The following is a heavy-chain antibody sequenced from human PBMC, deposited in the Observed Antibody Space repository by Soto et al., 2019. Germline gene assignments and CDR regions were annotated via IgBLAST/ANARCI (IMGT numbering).Heavy chain of an antibody. D-gene: IGHD1-26*01. Sequence: SVKVSCKASGGTFSSDAISWVRQAPGQGLEWMGGIIPICGTANYAQKFQGRVTITADESTSTAYMELSSLTSEDTAMYDCASFSGSYNNLYCCCSMDVWGQGTTVTVSS. CDR2: IIPICGTA. J-gene: IGHJ6*02. CDR1: GGTFSSDA. V-gene: IGHV1-69*13. CDR3: ASFSGSYNNLYCCCSMDV.